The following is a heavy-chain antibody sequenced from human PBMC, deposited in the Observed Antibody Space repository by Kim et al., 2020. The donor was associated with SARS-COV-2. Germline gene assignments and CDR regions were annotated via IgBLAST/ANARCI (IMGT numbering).Heavy chain of an antibody. V-gene: IGHV1-69*13. Sequence: SVKVSCKASGGTFSNDAINWVRQAPGQGLEWMGVIIPKFGAPNYAQKFQGRVRITADDSTSTAYMQLSSLRSEDTAVYYCARVHEDIVGKGGFAMDVWGQGTTVTVSS. CDR3: ARVHEDIVGKGGFAMDV. CDR2: IIPKFGAP. D-gene: IGHD2-15*01. J-gene: IGHJ6*02. CDR1: GGTFSNDA.